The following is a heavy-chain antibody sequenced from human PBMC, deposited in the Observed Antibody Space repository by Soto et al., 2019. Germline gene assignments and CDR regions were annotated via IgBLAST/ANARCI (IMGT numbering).Heavy chain of an antibody. CDR3: ARGYCSGGNCYNGLDV. V-gene: IGHV1-46*01. CDR2: VYPSGGGT. Sequence: QVQLVQSGAEVRKPGASVRVSCKAAGYTFSITYLHWLRQAPGQGLEWLGLVYPSGGGTNYKESFKGRLTITRDTSTSTVYMDLSRLTSEDTARYYCARGYCSGGNCYNGLDVWVQGTTVTVSS. J-gene: IGHJ6*02. CDR1: GYTFSITY. D-gene: IGHD2-15*01.